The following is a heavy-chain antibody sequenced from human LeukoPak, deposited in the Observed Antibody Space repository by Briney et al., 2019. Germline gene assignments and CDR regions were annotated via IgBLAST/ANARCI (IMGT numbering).Heavy chain of an antibody. CDR3: ARDNYDFWSGYYRSDYYYYYMDV. V-gene: IGHV1-2*02. D-gene: IGHD3-3*01. J-gene: IGHJ6*03. CDR1: GYTFTGYY. Sequence: ASVKVSCKASGYTFTGYYMHGVRQAPGQGLEWMGWINPNSGGTNYAQKFQGRVTMTRDTSISTAYMELSRLRSDDTAVYYCARDNYDFWSGYYRSDYYYYYMDVWGKGTTVTVSS. CDR2: INPNSGGT.